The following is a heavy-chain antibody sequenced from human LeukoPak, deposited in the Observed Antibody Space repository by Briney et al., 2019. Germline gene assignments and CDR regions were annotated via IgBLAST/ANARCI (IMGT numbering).Heavy chain of an antibody. Sequence: ASVKVSCKVSGYTFTDYYMHWVQQAPGKGLEWMGLVDPEDGETIYAEKFQGRVTITADTSTDTANMELGSLRSEDTAVYYCATDYGGNSGYWGQGTLVTVSS. CDR1: GYTFTDYY. CDR3: ATDYGGNSGY. CDR2: VDPEDGET. J-gene: IGHJ4*02. D-gene: IGHD4-23*01. V-gene: IGHV1-69-2*01.